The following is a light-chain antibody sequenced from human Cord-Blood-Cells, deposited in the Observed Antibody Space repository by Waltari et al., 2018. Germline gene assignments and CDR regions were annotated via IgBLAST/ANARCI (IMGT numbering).Light chain of an antibody. CDR2: DAS. J-gene: IGKJ2*01. Sequence: DIPMTQPPSSLSASVGDRVTITCQASQDISNYLNWYQQKPGKAPKLLIYDASNLETGDPSRFSGSGSGTDFTFTISSLQPEDIATYYCQQYDNLPYTFGQGTKLEIK. CDR1: QDISNY. V-gene: IGKV1-33*01. CDR3: QQYDNLPYT.